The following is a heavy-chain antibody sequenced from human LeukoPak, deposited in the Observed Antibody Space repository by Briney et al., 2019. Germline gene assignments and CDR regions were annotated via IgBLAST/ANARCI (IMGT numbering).Heavy chain of an antibody. V-gene: IGHV4-31*02. J-gene: IGHJ4*02. CDR3: ARCGGDCYSFDY. D-gene: IGHD2-21*02. Sequence: LRLSCAASGFTFSSYWSWIRQHPGKGLEWIGYIYYSGSTYYNPSLKSRVTISVDTSKNQFSLKLSSGTAADTAVYYCARCGGDCYSFDYWGQGTLVTVSS. CDR2: IYYSGST. CDR1: GFTFSSY.